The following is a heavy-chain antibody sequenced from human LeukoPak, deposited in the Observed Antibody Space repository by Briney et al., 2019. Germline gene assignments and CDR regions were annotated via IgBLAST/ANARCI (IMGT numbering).Heavy chain of an antibody. CDR3: WSTSYILPYYYYGMDV. CDR2: ISSNGGST. J-gene: IGHJ6*04. Sequence: GGSLRLSCSASGFTFSSYAMHWVRQAPGKGLEYVSAISSNGGSTYYADSVKGRFTISRDNSKNTLYLQMSSLRAEDTAVDYCWSTSYILPYYYYGMDVWGKGTTVTVSS. V-gene: IGHV3-64D*06. D-gene: IGHD2-2*01. CDR1: GFTFSSYA.